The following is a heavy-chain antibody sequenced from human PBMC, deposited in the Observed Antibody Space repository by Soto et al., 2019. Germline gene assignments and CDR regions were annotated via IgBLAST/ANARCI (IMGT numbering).Heavy chain of an antibody. Sequence: QVTLKESGRTLVKPTQTLTLTCSFSGFSLRTNGVGVGWIRQPPGKALEFLARIYWDDDQRYNPSLKSRLTIAKDPSRSQVVLTMTIMYPVDTATYCCARIKVVRGVIITDAFGTWGSGTMVTVSS. D-gene: IGHD3-10*01. J-gene: IGHJ3*02. CDR2: IYWDDDQ. V-gene: IGHV2-5*02. CDR1: GFSLRTNGVG. CDR3: ARIKVVRGVIITDAFGT.